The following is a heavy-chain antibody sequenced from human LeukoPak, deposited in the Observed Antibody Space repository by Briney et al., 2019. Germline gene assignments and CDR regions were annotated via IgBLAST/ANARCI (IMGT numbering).Heavy chain of an antibody. CDR3: ATGLVGLYGDYVGY. D-gene: IGHD4-17*01. CDR1: GYTLTELC. Sequence: ASVKVSRKVSGYTLTELCMDWVGQAPGKGNEWMGGFDPEDGETIYAQKFQGRVTMTEDTSTDTAYMELSSLRSEDTAVYYCATGLVGLYGDYVGYWGQGTLVTVSS. J-gene: IGHJ4*02. CDR2: FDPEDGET. V-gene: IGHV1-24*01.